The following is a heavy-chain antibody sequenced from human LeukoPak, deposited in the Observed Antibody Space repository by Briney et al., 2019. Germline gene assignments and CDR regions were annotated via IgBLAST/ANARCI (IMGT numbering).Heavy chain of an antibody. CDR3: ATVAVVPAAFDY. CDR1: GYTLTELS. J-gene: IGHJ4*02. D-gene: IGHD2-2*01. CDR2: FDPEDGET. Sequence: ASVKVSCKVSGYTLTELSMHWVRQAPGKGLEWMGGFDPEDGETIYAQKFRGRVTMTEDTSTDTAYMGLSSLRSEDTAVYYCATVAVVPAAFDYWGQGTLVTVSS. V-gene: IGHV1-24*01.